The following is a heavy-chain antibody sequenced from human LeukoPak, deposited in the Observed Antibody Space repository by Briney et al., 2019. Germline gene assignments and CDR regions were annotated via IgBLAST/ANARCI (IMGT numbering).Heavy chain of an antibody. CDR2: ISSLSGTR. J-gene: IGHJ4*02. CDR3: ARDQGGSYSY. V-gene: IGHV3-48*01. Sequence: PGGSLRLSCAASGLTFSSYSMNWVRQAPGKGLEWVSFISSLSGTRDYADSVKGRFTISRDNAKSSLYLQMNSLRAEDTAVYYCARDQGGSYSYWGQGTLVTVSS. D-gene: IGHD1-26*01. CDR1: GLTFSSYS.